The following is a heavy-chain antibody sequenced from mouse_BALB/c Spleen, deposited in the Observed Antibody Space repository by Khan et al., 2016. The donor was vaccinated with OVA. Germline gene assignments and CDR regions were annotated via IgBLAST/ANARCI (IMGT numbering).Heavy chain of an antibody. CDR3: ASWGGYDEGYYFDY. V-gene: IGHV1S136*01. Sequence: VQLQQSGPVLVKPGASVKMSCKASGYTFTNYVLHWVKQNPGQGLEWIGYITPYNDDTKYNEKFKGKAALTSDKSSSTVYMELSSLTGEDSAVYYVASWGGYDEGYYFDYWGQGTTLTVSS. CDR2: ITPYNDDT. CDR1: GYTFTNYV. D-gene: IGHD2-14*01. J-gene: IGHJ2*01.